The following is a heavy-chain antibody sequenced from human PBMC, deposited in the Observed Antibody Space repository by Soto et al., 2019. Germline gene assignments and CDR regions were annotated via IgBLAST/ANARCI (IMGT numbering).Heavy chain of an antibody. CDR1: GGSVSDKTYY. Sequence: KTSETLSLTCSVSGGSVSDKTYYWSWIRQPPGKRLEWIGYVYYSGTTNYNPSLKSRVTISVDLSKNQFSLKLSSVTTAETALYYCARTTAVPNSLRSRYFFDYWGQGTLVTVSS. V-gene: IGHV4-61*01. CDR3: ARTTAVPNSLRSRYFFDY. J-gene: IGHJ4*02. CDR2: VYYSGTT. D-gene: IGHD4-17*01.